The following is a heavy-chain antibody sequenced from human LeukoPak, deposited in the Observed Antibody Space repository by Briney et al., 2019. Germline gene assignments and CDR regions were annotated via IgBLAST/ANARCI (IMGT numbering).Heavy chain of an antibody. V-gene: IGHV1-69*05. J-gene: IGHJ6*02. Sequence: ASVKVSCKASGGTFSSYAISWVRQAPGQGLEWMGGIIPIFGTANYAQKFQGRVTITTDESTSTAYMELSSLRSEDTAVYYCARDRNYYGSGSYYNYYYYGMDVWGQGTTVTVSS. D-gene: IGHD3-10*01. CDR2: IIPIFGTA. CDR1: GGTFSSYA. CDR3: ARDRNYYGSGSYYNYYYYGMDV.